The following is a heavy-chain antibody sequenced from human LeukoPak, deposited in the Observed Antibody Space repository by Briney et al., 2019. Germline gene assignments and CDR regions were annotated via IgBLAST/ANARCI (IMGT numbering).Heavy chain of an antibody. CDR1: GYTFTSYG. V-gene: IGHV1-18*01. Sequence: ASVKVSCKASGYTFTSYGISWVRQAPGQGLEWMGWISAYNGNTNYAQKLQGRVTMTTDTSTRTAYMELRSLRSDDTAVYYCAREVAVAGYFDYWGQGTLVTVSS. CDR2: ISAYNGNT. J-gene: IGHJ4*02. CDR3: AREVAVAGYFDY. D-gene: IGHD6-19*01.